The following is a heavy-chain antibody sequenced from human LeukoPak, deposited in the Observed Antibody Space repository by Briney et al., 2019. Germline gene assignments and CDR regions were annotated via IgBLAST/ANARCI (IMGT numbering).Heavy chain of an antibody. V-gene: IGHV3-21*01. Sequence: GGSLRLSCAASGFTFSSYSMNWVRQAPGKGLEWVSSISSSSSYIYYADSVKGRFTISRDNAKNSLYLQMSSLRAEDTAVYYCATSSDYGDYRTVDYWGQGTLVTVSS. CDR3: ATSSDYGDYRTVDY. CDR2: ISSSSSYI. D-gene: IGHD4-17*01. J-gene: IGHJ4*02. CDR1: GFTFSSYS.